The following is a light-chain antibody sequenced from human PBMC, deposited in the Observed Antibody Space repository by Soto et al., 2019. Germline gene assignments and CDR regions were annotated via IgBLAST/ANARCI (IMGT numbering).Light chain of an antibody. CDR2: DVN. Sequence: QSVLTQPASVSGSPGQSITISCTGTSSDIGAYNFVSWYQQHPGKAPKLMLYDVNMRPSGVSNRFSGSKSGNTASLTISGLQAEDEADYYCTSWTTSTTMIFGGGTKLTVL. J-gene: IGLJ2*01. CDR3: TSWTTSTTMI. V-gene: IGLV2-14*03. CDR1: SSDIGAYNF.